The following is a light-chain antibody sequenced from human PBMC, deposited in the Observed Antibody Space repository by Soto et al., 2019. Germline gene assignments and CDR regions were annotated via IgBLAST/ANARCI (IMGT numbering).Light chain of an antibody. CDR3: QQSYITPWT. J-gene: IGKJ1*01. V-gene: IGKV1-39*01. Sequence: DIQMTQSPSSLSTSVGDRVTITCRASQSITNYLNWYQQKPGRVPKLLIYAASRLQSGVPSRFSGSGSGTDFTLTISSLQPEDFATYYCQQSYITPWTFGQGTKVELK. CDR2: AAS. CDR1: QSITNY.